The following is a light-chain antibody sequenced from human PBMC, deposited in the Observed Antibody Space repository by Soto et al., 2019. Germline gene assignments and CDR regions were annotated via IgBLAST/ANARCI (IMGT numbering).Light chain of an antibody. Sequence: QSALTQPASVSGSPGQSITISCTGTSSDVGGYNYVSWYQQHPGKAPKLMIYGVTNRPSGVSNRFSGSKSGNTASLTISGLQAEDEADYYCQSYDDSLNVYVFGTGTKLTVL. V-gene: IGLV2-14*01. CDR3: QSYDDSLNVYV. CDR1: SSDVGGYNY. J-gene: IGLJ1*01. CDR2: GVT.